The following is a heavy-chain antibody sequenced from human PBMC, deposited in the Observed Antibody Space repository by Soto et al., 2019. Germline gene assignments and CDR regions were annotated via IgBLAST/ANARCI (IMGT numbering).Heavy chain of an antibody. V-gene: IGHV3-33*01. Sequence: QVQLVESGGGVVQPGRSLRLSCAASGFTFSSYGMHWVRQAPGKGLEWVAVIWYDGSNKYYADSVKGRFTISRDDSKNTLYLEMNSLRAEDTAVYYCARDWAPIMVVSAIHYWGQGTLVTVSS. J-gene: IGHJ4*02. CDR3: ARDWAPIMVVSAIHY. CDR1: GFTFSSYG. D-gene: IGHD2-21*01. CDR2: IWYDGSNK.